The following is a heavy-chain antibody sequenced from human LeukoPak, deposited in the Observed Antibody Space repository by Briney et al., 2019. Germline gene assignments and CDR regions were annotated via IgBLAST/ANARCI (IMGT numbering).Heavy chain of an antibody. CDR3: ATRYCSGGSCYWDV. CDR2: IKQDGGDK. V-gene: IGHV3-7*01. Sequence: GGSLRLSCAASGFTFSSYGMSWVRQAPGKGLEWVANIKQDGGDKYYVDSVKGRFTISRDIAKNSLYLQMNSLRAEDTTVYYCATRYCSGGSCYWDVWGKGTTVTVSS. D-gene: IGHD2-15*01. J-gene: IGHJ6*04. CDR1: GFTFSSYG.